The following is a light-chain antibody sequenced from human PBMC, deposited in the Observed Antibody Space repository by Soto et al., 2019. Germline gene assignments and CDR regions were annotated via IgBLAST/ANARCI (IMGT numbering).Light chain of an antibody. Sequence: QSVLTQPPSVSGAPGQRVTISCTGSISNIGAGYDVHWYQQLPGTAPKLLIYGNSNRPSGVPDRFSGSKSGTSASLAITGLRAEDEADYYCQSYDSSLSGWVFGGGTKVTVL. V-gene: IGLV1-40*01. CDR3: QSYDSSLSGWV. CDR2: GNS. J-gene: IGLJ3*02. CDR1: ISNIGAGYD.